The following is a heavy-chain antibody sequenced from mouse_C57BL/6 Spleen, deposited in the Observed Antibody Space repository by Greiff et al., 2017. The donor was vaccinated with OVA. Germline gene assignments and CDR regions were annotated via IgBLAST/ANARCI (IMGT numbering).Heavy chain of an antibody. CDR2: IRSKSNNYAT. Sequence: EVQVVESGGGLVQPKGSLKLSCAASGFSFNTYAMNWVRQAPGKGLEWVARIRSKSNNYATYYADSVKDRFTISRDDSESMLYLQMNNLKTEDTAMYYCVRHRVRDYAMDYWGQGTSVTVSS. CDR3: VRHRVRDYAMDY. D-gene: IGHD2-14*01. CDR1: GFSFNTYA. V-gene: IGHV10-1*01. J-gene: IGHJ4*01.